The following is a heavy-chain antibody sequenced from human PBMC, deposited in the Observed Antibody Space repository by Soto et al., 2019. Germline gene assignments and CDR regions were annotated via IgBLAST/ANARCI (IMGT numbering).Heavy chain of an antibody. CDR2: VSFDEGTK. Sequence: GGSLRLSCAASGFTFSDYAMHWVRQAPGKGLEWVAMVSFDEGTKYYADSVKGRFTISRDNSRDTLFLQMNSLRPEDTAVYLCARDTGYSGYGVSDFWGQGTLVTVSS. J-gene: IGHJ4*02. D-gene: IGHD5-12*01. V-gene: IGHV3-30-3*01. CDR3: ARDTGYSGYGVSDF. CDR1: GFTFSDYA.